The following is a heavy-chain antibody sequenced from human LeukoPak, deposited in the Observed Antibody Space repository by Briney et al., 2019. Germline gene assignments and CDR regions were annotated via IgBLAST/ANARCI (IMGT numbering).Heavy chain of an antibody. V-gene: IGHV3-23*01. CDR1: GLTFSIIA. D-gene: IGHD3-16*01. CDR2: VSGSGGST. Sequence: GRSLRLSCAASGLTFSIIAMNWVRHAQRKGLEWVSSVSGSGGSTHYADSVKGRFTISRDNSKNTLYLQMSSLRAEDTAIYYCAKWQDVIHWGYFDSWGQGTLVTVS. J-gene: IGHJ4*02. CDR3: AKWQDVIHWGYFDS.